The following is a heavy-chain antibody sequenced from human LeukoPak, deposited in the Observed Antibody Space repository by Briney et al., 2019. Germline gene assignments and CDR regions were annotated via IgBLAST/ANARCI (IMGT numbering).Heavy chain of an antibody. CDR1: GFTFSSYE. J-gene: IGHJ3*02. CDR2: ISSSGSTT. CDR3: ARDLDCSVGSCYSGDAFDI. D-gene: IGHD2-15*01. Sequence: AGSLRLSCAASGFTFSSYEMDWVRQAPGKGLEWISYISSSGSTTYYADSVKGRFTISRDNAKNSHYLQMNSLRAEDTAVYYCARDLDCSVGSCYSGDAFDIWGQGTMVTVSS. V-gene: IGHV3-48*03.